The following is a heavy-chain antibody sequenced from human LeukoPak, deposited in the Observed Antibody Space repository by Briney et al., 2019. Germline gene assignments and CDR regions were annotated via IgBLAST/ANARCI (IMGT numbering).Heavy chain of an antibody. CDR2: ISGSGGST. Sequence: GGSLRLSCAASGFTFSSYAMSWVRQAPGKGLEWVSAISGSGGSTYYADSVKGRFTISRDNSKNTLYLQMNSLRAEDTAVYYCAKDSEAELEPSYHMDVWGKGTTVTVSS. J-gene: IGHJ6*03. D-gene: IGHD1-1*01. CDR1: GFTFSSYA. V-gene: IGHV3-23*01. CDR3: AKDSEAELEPSYHMDV.